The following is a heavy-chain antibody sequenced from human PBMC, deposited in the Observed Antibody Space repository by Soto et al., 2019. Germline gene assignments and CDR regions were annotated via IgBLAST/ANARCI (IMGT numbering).Heavy chain of an antibody. J-gene: IGHJ6*02. V-gene: IGHV3-15*01. D-gene: IGHD6-13*01. CDR3: TTGIHSTSSWSGMDV. Sequence: GGSLRLSCAASGFTFSDAWMSWVRHAPGKGREWVGRISMKTEGGATDYLAPVRGRFTISRDDSKTTLYLQMNSLKTEATAVYYCTTGIHSTSSWSGMDVWGQGTTVTVSS. CDR1: GFTFSDAW. CDR2: ISMKTEGGAT.